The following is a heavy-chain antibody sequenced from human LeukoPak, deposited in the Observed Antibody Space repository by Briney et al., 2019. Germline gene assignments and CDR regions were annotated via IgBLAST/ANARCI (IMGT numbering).Heavy chain of an antibody. CDR3: ARDGYSSRWYQAFDI. CDR2: IYYSGST. V-gene: IGHV4-59*12. J-gene: IGHJ3*02. CDR1: GGSISSYY. D-gene: IGHD6-13*01. Sequence: PSETLSLTCTVSGGSISSYYWSWIRQPPGKGLEWIGYIYYSGSTNYNPSLKSRVTISVDTSKNQFSLKLSSVTAADTAVYYCARDGYSSRWYQAFDIWGQGTMVTVSS.